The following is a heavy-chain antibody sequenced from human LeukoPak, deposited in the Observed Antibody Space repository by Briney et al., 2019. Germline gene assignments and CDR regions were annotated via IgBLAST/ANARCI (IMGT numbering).Heavy chain of an antibody. CDR1: GFTFSSYG. CDR2: IRYDGSNK. Sequence: GGSLRLPCAASGFTFSSYGMHWVRQAPGKGLEWVAFIRYDGSNKYYADSVKGRFTISRDNSKNTLYLQMNSLRAEDTAVYYCAKPVAGRNWFDPWGQGTLVTVSS. V-gene: IGHV3-30*02. J-gene: IGHJ5*02. CDR3: AKPVAGRNWFDP. D-gene: IGHD6-19*01.